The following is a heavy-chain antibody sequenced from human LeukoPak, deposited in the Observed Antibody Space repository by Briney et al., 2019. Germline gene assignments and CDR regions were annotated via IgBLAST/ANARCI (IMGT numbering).Heavy chain of an antibody. CDR3: ARGRRYSSGWYAPPGGPTSWFDP. J-gene: IGHJ5*02. CDR1: GGSFSGYY. V-gene: IGHV4-34*01. CDR2: INHSGST. Sequence: PSETLSLTCAVYGGSFSGYYWSWIRQPPGKGLEWIGEINHSGSTNYNPSPKSRVTISVDTSKNQFSLKLSSVTAADTAVYYCARGRRYSSGWYAPPGGPTSWFDPWGQGTLVTVSS. D-gene: IGHD6-19*01.